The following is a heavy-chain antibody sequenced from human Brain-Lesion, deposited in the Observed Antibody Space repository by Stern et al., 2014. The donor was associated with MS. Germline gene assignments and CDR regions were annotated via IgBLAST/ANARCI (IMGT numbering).Heavy chain of an antibody. CDR2: IKEDGTEK. D-gene: IGHD3-3*01. Sequence: VQLVQSGGGLVQPGGSLTISCTAAGFTFGNYWMTWVRQAPGKGLEWVANIKEDGTEKNYVDSVKGRFTISRDNARNSLYLQRNRLRVEDTALYYCARVYNTIYGIVTQRGSGMDVWGQGTTVIVSS. CDR3: ARVYNTIYGIVTQRGSGMDV. V-gene: IGHV3-7*01. CDR1: GFTFGNYW. J-gene: IGHJ6*02.